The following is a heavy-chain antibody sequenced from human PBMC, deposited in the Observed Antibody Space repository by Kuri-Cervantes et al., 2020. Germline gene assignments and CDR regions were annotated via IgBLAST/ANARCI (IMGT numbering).Heavy chain of an antibody. D-gene: IGHD2-2*01. CDR3: ARDRWVQVPAAVERAGYYYYYGMDV. Sequence: GESLKISCAASGFTFSSYWMSWVRQAPGKGLEWVANIKQDGSEKNYVDSVKGRFTISRDNAKNSLYLQMNSLRVEDTAVYYCARDRWVQVPAAVERAGYYYYYGMDVWGQGTTVTVSS. V-gene: IGHV3-7*01. CDR1: GFTFSSYW. J-gene: IGHJ6*02. CDR2: IKQDGSEK.